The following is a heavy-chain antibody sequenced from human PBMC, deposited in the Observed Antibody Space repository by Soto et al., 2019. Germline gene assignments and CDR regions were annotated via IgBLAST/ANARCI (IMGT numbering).Heavy chain of an antibody. CDR2: IIPIFGTV. CDR1: GGTFRTYA. J-gene: IGHJ6*02. Sequence: QVQLLQSGAEVKKPGSSVRVSCEASGGTFRTYAISWVRQAPGQGLEWMGEIIPIFGTVNYAQKFQGRVTLTADESTNTVYMDLRSLRSEDTSVYYCAKGAVAGTLPSYYYYGMDVWGQGTTVTVSS. CDR3: AKGAVAGTLPSYYYYGMDV. V-gene: IGHV1-69*12. D-gene: IGHD6-19*01.